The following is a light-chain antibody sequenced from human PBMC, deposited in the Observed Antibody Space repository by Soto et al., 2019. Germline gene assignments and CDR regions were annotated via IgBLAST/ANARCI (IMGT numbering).Light chain of an antibody. CDR1: SSDVGGYNY. CDR3: CSYAGSPYV. J-gene: IGLJ1*01. CDR2: DVG. V-gene: IGLV2-11*01. Sequence: QSALTQPRSVSGSPGQSVTISCTGTSSDVGGYNYVSWYQQHPGKAPKLMIYDVGKRPSGVPDRFSGSKSANTASLTISGLQSEDEADYYCCSYAGSPYVFGTGTKLTVL.